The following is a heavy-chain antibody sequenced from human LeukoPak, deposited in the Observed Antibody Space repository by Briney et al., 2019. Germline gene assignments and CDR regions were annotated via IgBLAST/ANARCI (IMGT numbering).Heavy chain of an antibody. CDR2: ISWNSGSI. CDR1: GFPVSDNY. V-gene: IGHV3-9*03. Sequence: GGSLRLSCAASGFPVSDNYMSWVRQAPGKGLEWVSGISWNSGSIGYADSVKGRFTISRDNAKNSLYLQMNSLRAEDMALYYCAKGTRIAAVNDAFDIWGQGTMVTVSS. CDR3: AKGTRIAAVNDAFDI. J-gene: IGHJ3*02. D-gene: IGHD6-13*01.